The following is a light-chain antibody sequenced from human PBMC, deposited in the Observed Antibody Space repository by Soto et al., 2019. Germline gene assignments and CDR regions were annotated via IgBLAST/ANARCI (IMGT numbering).Light chain of an antibody. V-gene: IGLV2-8*01. CDR1: SSDVGSYNY. J-gene: IGLJ7*01. CDR3: TSYAGSNNPVV. Sequence: QSALTQPPSASGSPGQSVTISCTGTSSDVGSYNYVSWYQQHPDKAPKLIIYGVNERPSGVPDRFSGSKSGNTASLTVSGLQAEDEADYYCTSYAGSNNPVVFGGGTQLTV. CDR2: GVN.